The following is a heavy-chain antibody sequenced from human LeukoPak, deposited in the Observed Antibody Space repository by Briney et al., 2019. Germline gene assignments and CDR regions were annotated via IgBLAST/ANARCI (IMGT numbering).Heavy chain of an antibody. CDR1: GGTFSSYA. J-gene: IGHJ5*02. CDR2: INPNSGGT. Sequence: ASVKVSCKASGGTFSSYAISWVRQAPGQGLEWMGRINPNSGGTNYAQKFQGRVTMTRDTSISTAYMELSRLRSDDTAVYYCARDWLGPWGQGTLVTVSS. V-gene: IGHV1-2*06. D-gene: IGHD3-22*01. CDR3: ARDWLGP.